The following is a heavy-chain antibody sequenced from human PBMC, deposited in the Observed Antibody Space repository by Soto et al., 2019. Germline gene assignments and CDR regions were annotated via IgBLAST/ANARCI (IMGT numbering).Heavy chain of an antibody. Sequence: GGSLRLSCASSGFTVSSNYMSWVRQAPGKGLEWVSVIYSGGSTYYADSVKGRFTISRHNSTNTLYLQMNSLRAEDTAVYYCARVLMYYYYMDVWGKGTTVTVSS. CDR1: GFTVSSNY. D-gene: IGHD3-16*01. J-gene: IGHJ6*03. CDR3: ARVLMYYYYMDV. CDR2: IYSGGST. V-gene: IGHV3-53*04.